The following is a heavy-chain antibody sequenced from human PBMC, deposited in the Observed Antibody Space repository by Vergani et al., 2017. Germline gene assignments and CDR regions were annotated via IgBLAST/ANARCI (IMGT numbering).Heavy chain of an antibody. Sequence: QVQLVQSGAEVKKPGSSVKVSCKASGGTFSSYAISWVRQAPGQGLEWMGRIIPIFGTANYAHKFQGRVTITADESTSTAYMELSSLRSEDTAAHYCARVSSSGWYDWEADWFDPWGQGTLVTVSS. J-gene: IGHJ5*02. CDR2: IIPIFGTA. CDR1: GGTFSSYA. CDR3: ARVSSSGWYDWEADWFDP. V-gene: IGHV1-69*13. D-gene: IGHD6-19*01.